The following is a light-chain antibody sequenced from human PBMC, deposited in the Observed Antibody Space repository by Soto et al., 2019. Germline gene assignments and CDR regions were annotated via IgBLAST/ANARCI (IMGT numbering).Light chain of an antibody. CDR1: SSDVGAYNF. Sequence: QSALTQPRSVSGSPGQSVTISCTGTSSDVGAYNFVSWYQHNPGKAPKLMIFDVSARPSGVPDRFSGSKSANTASLTISGLQTEDEDDYYCCSYAGTYIPLFGGGTKLTVL. CDR3: CSYAGTYIPL. CDR2: DVS. J-gene: IGLJ2*01. V-gene: IGLV2-11*01.